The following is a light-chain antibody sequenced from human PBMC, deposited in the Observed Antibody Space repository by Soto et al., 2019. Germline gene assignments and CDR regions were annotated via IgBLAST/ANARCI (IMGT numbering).Light chain of an antibody. V-gene: IGLV2-8*01. CDR1: SSDFGIYNL. CDR2: EVS. J-gene: IGLJ1*01. CDR3: SSYAGSNNYV. Sequence: QSALTQPASVSGSPGQSITISCTATSSDFGIYNLVSWYQQHPGKAPKLMIYEVSKRPSGVPDRFSGSKSGNTASLTVSGLQAEDEADYYCSSYAGSNNYVFGTGTKVTVL.